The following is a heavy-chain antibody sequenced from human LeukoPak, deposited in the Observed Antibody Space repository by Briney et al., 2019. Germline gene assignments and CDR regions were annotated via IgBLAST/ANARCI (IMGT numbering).Heavy chain of an antibody. V-gene: IGHV3-53*01. CDR3: ARDSDYGETFDY. J-gene: IGHJ4*02. Sequence: PGGSLRLSCAASGFTAGGTYMSWVRQAPGKGLEWVSVIYSSGNTYYAHSVKGRFTISRDNSKNTLYLQMNSLRAEDTAVYYCARDSDYGETFDYWGQGTLVTVSS. D-gene: IGHD4-17*01. CDR1: GFTAGGTY. CDR2: IYSSGNT.